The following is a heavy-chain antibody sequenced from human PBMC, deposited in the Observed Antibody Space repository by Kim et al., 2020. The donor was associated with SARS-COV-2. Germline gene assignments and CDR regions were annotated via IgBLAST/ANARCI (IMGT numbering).Heavy chain of an antibody. Sequence: GGSLRLSCAASGFTFSSYAMSWVRQAPGKGLEWVSAISGSGGSTYYADSVKGRFTISRDNSTNTLYLQMNSLRAEDTAVYYCASSPYCTNGVCYIDWYFDLWGRGTLVTVSS. D-gene: IGHD2-8*01. J-gene: IGHJ2*01. CDR3: ASSPYCTNGVCYIDWYFDL. CDR2: ISGSGGST. V-gene: IGHV3-23*01. CDR1: GFTFSSYA.